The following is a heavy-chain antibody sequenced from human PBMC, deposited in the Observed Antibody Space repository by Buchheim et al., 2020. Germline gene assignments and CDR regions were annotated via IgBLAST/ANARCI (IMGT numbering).Heavy chain of an antibody. Sequence: EVQLVESGGGLVKPGGSLRLSCAASGFTFSDAWMSWVRQAPGKGLEWVGRIKSKTDGETTDYAAPVKGRFTISRDDSKNTLYLQMNSLKTEDTGVYYCNTGSLYCSGVSCRWVWGQGAL. CDR2: IKSKTDGETT. J-gene: IGHJ4*02. CDR1: GFTFSDAW. V-gene: IGHV3-15*01. CDR3: NTGSLYCSGVSCRWV. D-gene: IGHD2-15*01.